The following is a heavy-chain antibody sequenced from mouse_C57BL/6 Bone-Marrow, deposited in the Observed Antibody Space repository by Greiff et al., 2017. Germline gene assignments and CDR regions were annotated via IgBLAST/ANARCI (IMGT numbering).Heavy chain of an antibody. J-gene: IGHJ1*03. D-gene: IGHD2-5*01. Sequence: VQLKESGPGLVKPSQSLSLTCSVTGYSITSGYYWNWIRQFPGNKLEWMGYISYDGSNNYNPSLKNRISITRDTSKNQFFLKLNSVTTEDTATYYCARGKPYYSNYEGYFDVWGTGTTVTVSS. CDR3: ARGKPYYSNYEGYFDV. CDR1: GYSITSGYY. CDR2: ISYDGSN. V-gene: IGHV3-6*01.